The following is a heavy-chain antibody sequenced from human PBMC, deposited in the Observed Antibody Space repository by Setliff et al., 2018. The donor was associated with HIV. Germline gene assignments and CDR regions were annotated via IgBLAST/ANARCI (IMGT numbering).Heavy chain of an antibody. CDR3: ARDFGDPRWDFDY. V-gene: IGHV3-48*01. CDR1: GFSFSSYS. CDR2: ISSSSDTI. J-gene: IGHJ4*02. D-gene: IGHD3-10*01. Sequence: GGSLRLSCAASGFSFSSYSMNWVRQAPGKGLEWVSYISSSSDTIYYADSVKGRFAISRDNAKNSLYLQMNSLRAEDTAVYYCARDFGDPRWDFDYWGQGTLVTVSS.